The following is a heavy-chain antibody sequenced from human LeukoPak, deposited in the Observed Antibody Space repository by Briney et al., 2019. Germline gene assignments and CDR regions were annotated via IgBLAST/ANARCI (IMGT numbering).Heavy chain of an antibody. CDR1: GGTFSSYA. CDR3: ARIGSQFPYYYYYMDV. Sequence: SVEVSCNASGGTFSSYAISWVRQAPGQGLEWMGGIIPIFGTANYAQKFQGRVTITADKSTSTAYMELRSLRSDDTAVYYCARIGSQFPYYYYYMDVWGKGTTVTISS. V-gene: IGHV1-69*06. CDR2: IIPIFGTA. J-gene: IGHJ6*03. D-gene: IGHD3-10*01.